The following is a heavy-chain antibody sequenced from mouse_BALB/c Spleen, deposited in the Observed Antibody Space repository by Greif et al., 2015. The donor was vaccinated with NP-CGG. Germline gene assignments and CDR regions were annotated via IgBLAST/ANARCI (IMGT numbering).Heavy chain of an antibody. CDR3: ALATMITNYYAMDY. J-gene: IGHJ4*01. D-gene: IGHD2-4*01. V-gene: IGHV5-17*02. Sequence: EVQLVESGGGLVQPGGSRKLSCAASGFTFSSFGMHWVRQAPAKGLAWVAYISSGSSTIYYADTVKGRFTISRDNPKNSLFLQMTSLRSEDTTMYYCALATMITNYYAMDYWGQGTSVTVSS. CDR2: ISSGSSTI. CDR1: GFTFSSFG.